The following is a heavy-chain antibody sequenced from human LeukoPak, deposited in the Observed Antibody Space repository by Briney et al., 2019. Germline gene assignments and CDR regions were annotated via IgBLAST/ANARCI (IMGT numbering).Heavy chain of an antibody. CDR3: ARQGWGTSWFFDY. V-gene: IGHV3-74*01. Sequence: GGSLRLSCAASGFTFSSYWMHWVRQAPGKGLVWVSRINGDGSSTSYADSVKGRFTISRDNAKNTLYLRMNNLRAEDTAVYYCARQGWGTSWFFDYWGQGTLVTVSS. J-gene: IGHJ4*02. CDR2: INGDGSST. D-gene: IGHD6-13*01. CDR1: GFTFSSYW.